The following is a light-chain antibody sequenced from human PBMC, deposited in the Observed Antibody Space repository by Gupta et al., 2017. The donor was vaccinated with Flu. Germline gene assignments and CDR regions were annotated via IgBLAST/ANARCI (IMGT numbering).Light chain of an antibody. CDR2: GNT. CDR1: GSNLGANDD. Sequence: SLLTPPPSLSGAPVQMVTISCTGSGSNLGANDDVDWYQHHPGASPNLLIHGNTNRPSGVPDRFSASKSGYAASLTITGLQPEDEADYYCQSYDRSREDYGFGAGTKVTVL. CDR3: QSYDRSREDYG. V-gene: IGLV1-40*01. J-gene: IGLJ1*01.